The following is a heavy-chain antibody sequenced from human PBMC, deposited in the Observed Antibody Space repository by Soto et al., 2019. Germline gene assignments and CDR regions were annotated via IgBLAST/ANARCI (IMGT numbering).Heavy chain of an antibody. D-gene: IGHD6-13*01. CDR1: GYTFTGHY. V-gene: IGHV1-2*02. CDR3: AREYSSTWYPFDY. CDR2: INPNSGGT. Sequence: ASVKVSCKASGYTFTGHYMHWVRQAPGQGPEWMGWINPNSGGTNYAQKFQGRVGMTRDTSISTAYMELSRLRSDDTAVYYCAREYSSTWYPFDYWGQGTLVTVSS. J-gene: IGHJ4*02.